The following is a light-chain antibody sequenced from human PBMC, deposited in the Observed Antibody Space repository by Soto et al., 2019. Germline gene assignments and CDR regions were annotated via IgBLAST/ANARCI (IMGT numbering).Light chain of an antibody. CDR2: DAS. V-gene: IGKV3-11*01. Sequence: EIVMTQSPATLSVSPGERATLSCRASQSVSSKLAWYQQKAGQAPRLLIYDASNRATGIPARFSGSGSGTDFTLTISSLEPEDFAVYYCQQRTNWPQLTFGGGTKVEIK. CDR1: QSVSSK. CDR3: QQRTNWPQLT. J-gene: IGKJ4*01.